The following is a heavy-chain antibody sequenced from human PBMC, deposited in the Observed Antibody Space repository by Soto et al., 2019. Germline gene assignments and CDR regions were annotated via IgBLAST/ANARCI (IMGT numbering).Heavy chain of an antibody. J-gene: IGHJ4*02. CDR3: ARTIIHYYFDS. V-gene: IGHV3-23*03. CDR1: GFNMVNYA. CDR2: LYSGGGTT. Sequence: EVQLLESGGGLVQPGGSLRLSCVGSGFNMVNYAMTWVRQAPGKGLEWVSLLYSGGGTTHSADSVEGRVTVSRDNSKNTMYLQISSLRDEDTAVYYCARTIIHYYFDSWGQGALVIVSS.